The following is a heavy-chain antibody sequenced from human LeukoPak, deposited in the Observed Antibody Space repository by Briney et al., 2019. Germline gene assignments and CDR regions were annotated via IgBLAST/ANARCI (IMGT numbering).Heavy chain of an antibody. CDR3: GNQCSGGICPEN. D-gene: IGHD2-15*01. Sequence: GGSLRLSCAASGFRFTSYWMTWVRQAPGKGLEWVGNIGQDGSVKNYTDSVKGRFTISRDNAKNSVFLQMNSLRAEDTAFYYCGNQCSGGICPENWGRGTLVTVSS. J-gene: IGHJ4*02. V-gene: IGHV3-7*01. CDR2: IGQDGSVK. CDR1: GFRFTSYW.